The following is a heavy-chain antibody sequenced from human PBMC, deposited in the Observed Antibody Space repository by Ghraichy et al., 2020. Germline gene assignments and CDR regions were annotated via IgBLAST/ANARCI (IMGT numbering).Heavy chain of an antibody. CDR1: GYTFTSYY. CDR2: INPYGGST. V-gene: IGHV1-46*01. Sequence: ASVKVSCKASGYTFTSYYVYWVRQAPGQGLEWVGMINPYGGSTNYAQKFKARVTLTRDTPTSTVYMELSSLTSQDTAVYFCARGPHGGYDSFDMWGPGTRVTVSS. CDR3: ARGPHGGYDSFDM. J-gene: IGHJ3*02. D-gene: IGHD5-12*01.